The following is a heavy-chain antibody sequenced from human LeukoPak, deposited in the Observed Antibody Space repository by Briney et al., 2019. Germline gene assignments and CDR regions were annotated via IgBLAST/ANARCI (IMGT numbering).Heavy chain of an antibody. Sequence: PGGSLRPSCAASKFTFVNYAMSWVRQAPGKGLEWGSTIIVIGDATYYADSVKGRFTISRDNSKNTLYLQMNSLRAEDTAVYYCARVVIYGGNGWFDPWGQGTLVTVSS. V-gene: IGHV3-23*01. J-gene: IGHJ5*02. CDR2: IIVIGDAT. CDR3: ARVVIYGGNGWFDP. CDR1: KFTFVNYA. D-gene: IGHD4-23*01.